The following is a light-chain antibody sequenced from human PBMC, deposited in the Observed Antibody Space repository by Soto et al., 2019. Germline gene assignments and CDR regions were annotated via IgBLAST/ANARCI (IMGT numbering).Light chain of an antibody. Sequence: IVDTPSPAPLAASSREGGTLSCRASPGVPSRIAWYQHKPGQAPRLLIYDVSTRATDIPARFSGSGSGTDFTLTISSLESEDSAIYYCQQRSNWPSISFGQGTRLEIK. J-gene: IGKJ5*01. CDR2: DVS. V-gene: IGKV3-11*01. CDR1: PGVPSR. CDR3: QQRSNWPSIS.